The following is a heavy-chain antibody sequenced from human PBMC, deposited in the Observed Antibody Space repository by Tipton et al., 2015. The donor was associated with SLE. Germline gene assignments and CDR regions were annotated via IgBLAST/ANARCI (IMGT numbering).Heavy chain of an antibody. J-gene: IGHJ6*03. CDR3: ARCSTRHYYYYYMGV. Sequence: TLSLTCAVYGGSFSGYYWSWIRQPPGKGLEWIGEINHSGSTNYNPSLKSRVTISVDTSKNQFSLKLSSVTAADTAVYYCARCSTRHYYYYYMGVWGKGTTVTVSS. CDR1: GGSFSGYY. CDR2: INHSGST. D-gene: IGHD2-2*01. V-gene: IGHV4-34*01.